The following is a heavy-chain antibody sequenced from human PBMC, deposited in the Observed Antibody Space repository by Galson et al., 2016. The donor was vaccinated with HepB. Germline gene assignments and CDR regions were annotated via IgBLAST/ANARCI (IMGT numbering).Heavy chain of an antibody. Sequence: CAISGDSVSSNIDAWNWIRQSPSRGLEWLGRTYYRSQWYVDYAVSVKSRININPDTSKNQFSLHLNSVTPEDTAVYYCARDGPATHDAFDLWGQGTMVTDSS. J-gene: IGHJ3*01. V-gene: IGHV6-1*01. CDR2: TYYRSQWYV. CDR3: ARDGPATHDAFDL. CDR1: GDSVSSNIDA.